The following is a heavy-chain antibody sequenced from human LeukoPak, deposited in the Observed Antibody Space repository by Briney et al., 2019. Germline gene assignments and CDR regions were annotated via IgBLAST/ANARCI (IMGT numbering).Heavy chain of an antibody. Sequence: GGSLRLSCAASGFTFISYGIHWVRQAPGKGLEWVAVISKDGSDKKYADSVKGRFIISRDNSKNTLYLQMNSLRAEDTAVYFCARWGNDYSQFDSWGQGTLVTVS. D-gene: IGHD4-11*01. CDR1: GFTFISYG. J-gene: IGHJ4*02. V-gene: IGHV3-30*03. CDR3: ARWGNDYSQFDS. CDR2: ISKDGSDK.